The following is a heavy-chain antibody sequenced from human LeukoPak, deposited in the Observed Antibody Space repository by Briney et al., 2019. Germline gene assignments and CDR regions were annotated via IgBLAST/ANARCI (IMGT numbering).Heavy chain of an antibody. D-gene: IGHD2-2*01. V-gene: IGHV3-48*03. CDR3: ARAGYCSGTSCPPWYFDL. Sequence: GGSLRLSCAASGFTFSSYEMNWVRQAPGKGLDWVSVKGRFTISRDNARNSLDLQMNSQRADDTAVYYCARAGYCSGTSCPPWYFDLWGRGTLVTVSS. CDR1: GFTFSSYE. J-gene: IGHJ2*01.